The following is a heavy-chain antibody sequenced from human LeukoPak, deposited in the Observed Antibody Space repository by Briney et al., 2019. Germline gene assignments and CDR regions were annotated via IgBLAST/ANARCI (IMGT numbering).Heavy chain of an antibody. CDR2: IYTSGST. CDR3: ASSDPYTSGWPPNFDY. D-gene: IGHD6-19*01. CDR1: GDSISSGNNY. Sequence: SETVSLTCTVSGDSISSGNNYWSWIRQPAGKGLEWIGRIYTSGSTNYNPSFKSRVTISVDTSKNQFSLKLSSVTAADTAVYYCASSDPYTSGWPPNFDYWGQGTLVTVSS. V-gene: IGHV4-61*02. J-gene: IGHJ4*02.